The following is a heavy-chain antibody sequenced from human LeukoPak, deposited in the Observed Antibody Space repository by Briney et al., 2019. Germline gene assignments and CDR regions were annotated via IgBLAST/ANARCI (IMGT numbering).Heavy chain of an antibody. CDR2: IYYSGSN. D-gene: IGHD3-22*01. Sequence: PSETLSLTCTVSGGSISSYYWSWIRQPPGKGLEWIGYIYYSGSNNYNPSLKSRVTISVDTSKNQFSLKLSSVTAADTAVYYCARSSYGGYYDSSGYYGYWGQGTLVTVSS. J-gene: IGHJ4*02. V-gene: IGHV4-59*08. CDR3: ARSSYGGYYDSSGYYGY. CDR1: GGSISSYY.